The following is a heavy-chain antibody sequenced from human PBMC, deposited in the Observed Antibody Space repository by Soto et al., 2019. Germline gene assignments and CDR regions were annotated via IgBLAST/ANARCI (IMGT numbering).Heavy chain of an antibody. CDR3: ARDLKITRGYDFWSGYLASYYYYGMDV. J-gene: IGHJ6*02. CDR1: GFTFSSYA. CDR2: ISYDGSNK. V-gene: IGHV3-30-3*01. Sequence: GGSLRLSCAASGFTFSSYAMHWVRQAPGKGLEWVAVISYDGSNKYYADSVKGRFTISRDNSKDTLYLQMNSLRAEDTAVYYCARDLKITRGYDFWSGYLASYYYYGMDVWGQGTTVTVSS. D-gene: IGHD3-3*01.